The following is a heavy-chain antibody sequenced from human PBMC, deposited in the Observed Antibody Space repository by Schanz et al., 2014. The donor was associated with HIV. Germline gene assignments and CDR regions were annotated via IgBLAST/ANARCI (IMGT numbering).Heavy chain of an antibody. V-gene: IGHV3-33*01. CDR3: ARDGSLNRGFDY. J-gene: IGHJ4*02. D-gene: IGHD3-10*01. Sequence: VQLVESGGGLVQPGRSLRLSCAASGFTFSSYGMHWVRQAPGKGLEWVAVIWYDGSNKYYADSVKGRFTISRDNSKNTLHLQMNSLRAEDTAVYYCARDGSLNRGFDYWGQGTLVTVSS. CDR2: IWYDGSNK. CDR1: GFTFSSYG.